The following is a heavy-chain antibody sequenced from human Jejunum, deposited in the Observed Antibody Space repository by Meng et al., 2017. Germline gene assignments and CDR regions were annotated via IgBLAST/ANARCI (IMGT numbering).Heavy chain of an antibody. CDR2: ISPTKSYI. Sequence: GESLKISCAASGFTFSTYSMTWVRQAPGKGLEWVSSISPTKSYISYADSVKGRFTISRDNAKNSLYLQMNSLRADDTAVYYCARVGGRLGATDNWGQGTLVTVSS. D-gene: IGHD1-26*01. J-gene: IGHJ4*02. V-gene: IGHV3-21*01. CDR3: ARVGGRLGATDN. CDR1: GFTFSTYS.